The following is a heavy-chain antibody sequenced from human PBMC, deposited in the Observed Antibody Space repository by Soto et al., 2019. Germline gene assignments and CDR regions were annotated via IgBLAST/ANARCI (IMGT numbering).Heavy chain of an antibody. D-gene: IGHD6-13*01. J-gene: IGHJ3*02. V-gene: IGHV1-2*04. CDR1: GYTFTGYY. CDR2: INPNSGGT. CDR3: AREFIAAAGIGAAFDI. Sequence: ASVKVSCNASGYTFTGYYMHWVRQAPGQGLEWMGWINPNSGGTNYAQKFQGWVTTTRDTSISTAYMELSRLRSDDTAVYYCAREFIAAAGIGAAFDIWGQGTMVTVSS.